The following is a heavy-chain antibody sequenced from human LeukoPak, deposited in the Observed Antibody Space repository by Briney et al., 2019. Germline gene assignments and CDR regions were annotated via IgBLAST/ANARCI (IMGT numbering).Heavy chain of an antibody. D-gene: IGHD6-19*01. J-gene: IGHJ3*02. Sequence: GGSRRLSCAASGFTFSSYWMHWVRQAPGKGLVWVSRINSDGSGIRYADSVKGRFTISRDNAKNTLYLQMNSLRAEDTAVYYCARERRSSGWYDAFDMRGQGTMVTVSA. CDR3: ARERRSSGWYDAFDM. CDR1: GFTFSSYW. CDR2: INSDGSGI. V-gene: IGHV3-74*01.